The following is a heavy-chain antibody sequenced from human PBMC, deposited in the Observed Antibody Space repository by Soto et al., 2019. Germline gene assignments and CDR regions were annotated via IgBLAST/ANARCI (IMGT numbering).Heavy chain of an antibody. CDR3: AAWSWLRQGGGAFDI. J-gene: IGHJ3*02. D-gene: IGHD5-12*01. Sequence: QVQLQESGPGLVKPSETLSLTCTVSGGSISSYYWCWIRQPPGKGLQRIGYIYSSASTTYNPSLKSQVTISVATSKNRFSLKLSSVTAADTAVYYWAAWSWLRQGGGAFDIWGRGTMVTVSS. CDR2: IYSSAST. V-gene: IGHV4-59*01. CDR1: GGSISSYY.